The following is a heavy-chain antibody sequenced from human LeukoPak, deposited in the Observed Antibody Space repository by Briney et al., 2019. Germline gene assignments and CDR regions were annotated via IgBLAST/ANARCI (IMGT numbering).Heavy chain of an antibody. V-gene: IGHV1-69*02. CDR3: ARASNWGSFDY. Sequence: SVKVSCKASGGTFSSYTISWVLQAPGQGLEWMGRIIPILGIANYAQKFQGRVTITADKSTSTAYMELSSLRSEDTAVYYCARASNWGSFDYWGQGTLVTVSS. J-gene: IGHJ4*02. D-gene: IGHD7-27*01. CDR2: IIPILGIA. CDR1: GGTFSSYT.